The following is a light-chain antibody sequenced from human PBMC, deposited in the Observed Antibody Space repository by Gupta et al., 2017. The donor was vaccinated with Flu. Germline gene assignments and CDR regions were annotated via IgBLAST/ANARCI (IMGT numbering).Light chain of an antibody. J-gene: IGLJ2*01. CDR1: SSNIGSNP. V-gene: IGLV1-44*01. Sequence: QSVLTQPPSASGTPGQTVTISCSGSSSNIGSNPVSWYQQVPGTAPKLLMHSNVHRPSGVSDRFSGSKSGTSAYLDISGLQSEDEADDYCAESADGLRARVFGGGTKLTVL. CDR2: SNV. CDR3: AESADGLRARV.